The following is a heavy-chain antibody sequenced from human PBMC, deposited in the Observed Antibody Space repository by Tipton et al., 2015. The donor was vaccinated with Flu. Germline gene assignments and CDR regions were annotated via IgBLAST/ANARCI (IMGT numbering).Heavy chain of an antibody. J-gene: IGHJ4*02. CDR1: GGSFSGYY. Sequence: TLSLTCAVYGGSFSGYYWSWIRQPPGKGLEWIGEINHSGSTNYNPSLKSRVTISVDTSKNQFSLKLSSVTAADTAVYYCARDTVGANYFDYWGQGTLVTVSS. CDR2: INHSGST. V-gene: IGHV4-34*01. D-gene: IGHD1-26*01. CDR3: ARDTVGANYFDY.